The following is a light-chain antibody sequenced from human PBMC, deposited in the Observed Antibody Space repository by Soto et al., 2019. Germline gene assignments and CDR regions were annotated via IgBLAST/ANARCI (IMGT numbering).Light chain of an antibody. J-gene: IGKJ1*01. CDR1: QSVSCNF. V-gene: IGKV3-20*01. Sequence: EIVLTQSPGTLSLSPGERATLSCRASQSVSCNFLAWYQQKPGQAPRLLIYGASSRATGIPDRFSGSGSGTDFTLTISRLEPEDFAVYYCQQYDSSPVTFGQGTKVEIK. CDR2: GAS. CDR3: QQYDSSPVT.